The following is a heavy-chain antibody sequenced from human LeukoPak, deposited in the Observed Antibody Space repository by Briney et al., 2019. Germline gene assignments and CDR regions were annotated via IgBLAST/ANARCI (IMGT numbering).Heavy chain of an antibody. Sequence: GGSLRLSCTASGFTFSSYAMNWVRQAPGKGLEWISYISSSSSTIYYADSVKGRFTISRDNAKNSLYLQMNSLRAEDTAMYYCARGIAAAGTWVDYWGQGTLVTVSS. D-gene: IGHD6-13*01. CDR1: GFTFSSYA. CDR3: ARGIAAAGTWVDY. CDR2: ISSSSSTI. J-gene: IGHJ4*02. V-gene: IGHV3-48*01.